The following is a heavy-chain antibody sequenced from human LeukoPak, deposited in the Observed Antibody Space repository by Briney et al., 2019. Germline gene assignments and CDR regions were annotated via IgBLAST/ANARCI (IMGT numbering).Heavy chain of an antibody. J-gene: IGHJ5*02. CDR3: ATDPNYGSGVPYFNWFDP. D-gene: IGHD3-10*01. V-gene: IGHV1-8*01. CDR1: GYTFTSYD. Sequence: GASVKVSCKASGYTFTSYDINWVRQATGQGLEWMGWMNPNSGNTGYAQKFQGRVTMTEDTSTDTAYMELSSLRSEDTAVYYCATDPNYGSGVPYFNWFDPWGQGTLVTVSS. CDR2: MNPNSGNT.